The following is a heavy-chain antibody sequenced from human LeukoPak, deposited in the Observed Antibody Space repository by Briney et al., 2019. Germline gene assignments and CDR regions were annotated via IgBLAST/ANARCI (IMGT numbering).Heavy chain of an antibody. V-gene: IGHV4-59*01. J-gene: IGHJ4*02. D-gene: IGHD6-13*01. Sequence: PSETLSLTCTVSGGSISSYYWSWIRQPPGKGLEWIGYIYYSGSTNYNPSLKSRVTISVDTSKNQFSLKLSSVTAADTAVYYCARFDTPAREAIAAAGPSWGQGTLVTVSS. CDR3: ARFDTPAREAIAAAGPS. CDR2: IYYSGST. CDR1: GGSISSYY.